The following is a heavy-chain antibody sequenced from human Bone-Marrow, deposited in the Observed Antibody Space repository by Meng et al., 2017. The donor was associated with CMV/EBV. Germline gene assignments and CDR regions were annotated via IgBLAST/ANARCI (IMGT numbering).Heavy chain of an antibody. J-gene: IGHJ6*02. CDR3: AREEYEYGDYCMDV. CDR1: GYTFTSYG. CDR2: ISAYNDNT. D-gene: IGHD4-17*01. Sequence: ASVKVSCKASGYTFTSYGISWVRQAPGQGLEWMGWISAYNDNTNYAQKLQGRVTMTTDTSTSTAYMELRSLRSDDTAVYYCAREEYEYGDYCMDVWGQGTTVTVSS. V-gene: IGHV1-18*01.